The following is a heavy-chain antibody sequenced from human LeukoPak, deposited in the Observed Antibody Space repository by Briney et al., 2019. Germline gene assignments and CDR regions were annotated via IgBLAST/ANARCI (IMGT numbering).Heavy chain of an antibody. Sequence: PGGSLRLSCTASEFTLGDYAMSWFRQAPGKGLEWVGFIRGKAYGGTTEYSVSVKGRFIISRGESESIAYLQMNSLKTEDTAVYYCARAMAAASVYGMDVWGQGTTVTVSS. CDR2: IRGKAYGGTT. J-gene: IGHJ6*02. V-gene: IGHV3-49*01. CDR3: ARAMAAASVYGMDV. CDR1: EFTLGDYA. D-gene: IGHD6-13*01.